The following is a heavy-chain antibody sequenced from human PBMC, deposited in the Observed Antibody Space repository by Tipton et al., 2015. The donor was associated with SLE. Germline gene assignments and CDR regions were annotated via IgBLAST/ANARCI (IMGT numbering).Heavy chain of an antibody. D-gene: IGHD4-17*01. CDR2: IYNSGST. CDR3: ARHLGKLGGFYGFMDY. CDR1: GGSISSHY. J-gene: IGHJ4*02. V-gene: IGHV4-59*08. Sequence: TLSLTCSVSGGSISSHYWSWIRQPPGKRLEWIGYIYNSGSTKYNPSLKSRVTMSVDTSKEQFSLNLSPVTAADTAIYYCARHLGKLGGFYGFMDYWGQGIMVTVSS.